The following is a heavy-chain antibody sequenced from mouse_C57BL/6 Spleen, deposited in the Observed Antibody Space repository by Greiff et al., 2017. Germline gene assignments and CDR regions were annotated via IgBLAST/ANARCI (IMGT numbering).Heavy chain of an antibody. CDR2: IYPRDGST. D-gene: IGHD1-1*01. J-gene: IGHJ1*03. Sequence: VMLVESGPELVKPGASVKLSCKASGYTFTSYDINWVKQRPGQGLEWIGWIYPRDGSTKFNEKFKGKATLTVDTSSSTAYMELHSLTSEDSAVYFCARRFYGSSHWYFDVWGTGTTVTVSS. CDR3: ARRFYGSSHWYFDV. V-gene: IGHV1-85*01. CDR1: GYTFTSYD.